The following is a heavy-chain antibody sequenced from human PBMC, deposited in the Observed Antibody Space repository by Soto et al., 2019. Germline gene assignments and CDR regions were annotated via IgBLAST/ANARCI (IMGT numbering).Heavy chain of an antibody. J-gene: IGHJ4*02. Sequence: PGGSLRLSCAASGFTFSSYAMSWVRQAPGKGLEWVSAFSGSGGSTYYADSVKGRFTISRDNSKNTLYLQMNSLRAEDTAVYYCATAKWDYYDSSGQPAYYFDHWGLGTLVTVSS. V-gene: IGHV3-23*01. D-gene: IGHD3-22*01. CDR3: ATAKWDYYDSSGQPAYYFDH. CDR1: GFTFSSYA. CDR2: FSGSGGST.